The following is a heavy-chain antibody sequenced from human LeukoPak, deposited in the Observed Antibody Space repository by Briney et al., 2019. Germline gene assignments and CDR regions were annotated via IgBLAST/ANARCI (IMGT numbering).Heavy chain of an antibody. J-gene: IGHJ4*02. Sequence: GGSLRLSCAASGFTFSSYGMHWVRQAPGKGLDWVSVIYSGGSTYYADSVKGRFTISRDSSKNTLYLQMNGLRAEDTAVYYCARGGAAYHFDYWGQGSLVTVSS. CDR3: ARGGAAYHFDY. D-gene: IGHD6-13*01. CDR2: IYSGGST. V-gene: IGHV3-NL1*01. CDR1: GFTFSSYG.